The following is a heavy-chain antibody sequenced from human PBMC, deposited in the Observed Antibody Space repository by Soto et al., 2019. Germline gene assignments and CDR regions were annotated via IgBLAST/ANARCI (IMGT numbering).Heavy chain of an antibody. Sequence: QVQLQESGPGLVKPSETLSLTCTVSGGSSSSYYWSWIRQPPGKGLEWIGYIYYSGSTNYNPSLKSRVTISVDTSKNQCSLKLSSVTAADTAVYYCARRYGYSFDYWGQGTLVTVSS. V-gene: IGHV4-59*08. J-gene: IGHJ4*02. CDR2: IYYSGST. CDR1: GGSSSSYY. D-gene: IGHD1-20*01. CDR3: ARRYGYSFDY.